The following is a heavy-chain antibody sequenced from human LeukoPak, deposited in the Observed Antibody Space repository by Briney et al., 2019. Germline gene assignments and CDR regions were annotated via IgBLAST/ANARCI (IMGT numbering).Heavy chain of an antibody. CDR2: IRYDGSNK. Sequence: GGSLRLSCAASGFTFSRYGMHWVRQAPGKGLEWVAFIRYDGSNKYYADSVKGRFTISRDNSDNTLYLQMNSLKTEDTAVYYCVTDVAGVGYGELDYWGQGTLVTVSS. CDR3: VTDVAGVGYGELDY. J-gene: IGHJ4*02. CDR1: GFTFSRYG. V-gene: IGHV3-30*02. D-gene: IGHD4-17*01.